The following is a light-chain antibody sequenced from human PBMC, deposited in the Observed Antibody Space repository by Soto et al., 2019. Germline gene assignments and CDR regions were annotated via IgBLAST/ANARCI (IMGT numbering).Light chain of an antibody. CDR3: LQDYNYPRT. CDR1: QDIRSD. Sequence: AIQMTQSPASLSASVGDAVTITCRASQDIRSDLAWYQQKPGKAPKLLMYGASALQSGVPSRFSGSGSGTDFTLTISSLQPEDFATYYCLQDYNYPRTFGQGTKVEIK. J-gene: IGKJ1*01. CDR2: GAS. V-gene: IGKV1-6*02.